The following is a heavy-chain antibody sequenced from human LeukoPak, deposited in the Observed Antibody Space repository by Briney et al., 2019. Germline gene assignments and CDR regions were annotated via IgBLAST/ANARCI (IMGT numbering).Heavy chain of an antibody. CDR1: GFTFSSYE. V-gene: IGHV3-9*03. D-gene: IGHD1-26*01. J-gene: IGHJ4*02. CDR3: AKGYSGSYYSPPIFDY. Sequence: PGGSLRLSCAASGFTFSSYEMNWVRQAPGKGLEWVSGINWNSGSIGYADSVKGRFTISRDNAKNSLYLQMNSLRTEDMALYYCAKGYSGSYYSPPIFDYWGQGTLVTVSS. CDR2: INWNSGSI.